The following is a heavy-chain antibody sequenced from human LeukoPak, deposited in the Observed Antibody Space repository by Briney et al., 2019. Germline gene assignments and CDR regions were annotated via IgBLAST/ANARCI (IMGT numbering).Heavy chain of an antibody. D-gene: IGHD2-8*01. CDR3: ATGGDLYCTTANCLPFDY. CDR1: GFTFGSYW. J-gene: IGHJ4*02. Sequence: PGGSLRLSCAASGFTFGSYWMSWVRQAPGKGLEGVANIQQNGGGKHYVDSVKCRFTISRDNAKNSLYLQMDNLRAEDTAVYYCATGGDLYCTTANCLPFDYWGQGTLVTVSS. V-gene: IGHV3-7*01. CDR2: IQQNGGGK.